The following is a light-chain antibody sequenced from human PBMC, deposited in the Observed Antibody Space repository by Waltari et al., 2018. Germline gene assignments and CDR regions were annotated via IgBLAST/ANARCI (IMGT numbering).Light chain of an antibody. CDR3: QQYYSRPLT. V-gene: IGKV4-1*01. CDR2: LAS. CDR1: QSFLYNSNNFDY. Sequence: DIVMTQSPDSLAVSLGERATINCRSSQSFLYNSNNFDYLAWYQQKPGQPPKLLFYLASTRESGVPDRVSGSGSGTEFTLTINSLQAEDVAIYYCQQYYSRPLTFGGGTRVEIK. J-gene: IGKJ4*01.